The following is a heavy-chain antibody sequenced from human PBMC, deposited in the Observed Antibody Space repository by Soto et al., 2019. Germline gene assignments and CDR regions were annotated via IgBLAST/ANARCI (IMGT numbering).Heavy chain of an antibody. CDR1: GGSISSGDYY. CDR2: IYYSGST. CDR3: ARASNQQLWAYYYGMDV. Sequence: SETLSLTCTVSGGSISSGDYYWSWIRQPPGKGLEWIGYIYYSGSTYYNPSLKSRVTISVDTSKNQFSLKLSSVTAADTAVYYCARASNQQLWAYYYGMDVWGQGTTVTVSS. V-gene: IGHV4-30-4*01. J-gene: IGHJ6*02. D-gene: IGHD5-18*01.